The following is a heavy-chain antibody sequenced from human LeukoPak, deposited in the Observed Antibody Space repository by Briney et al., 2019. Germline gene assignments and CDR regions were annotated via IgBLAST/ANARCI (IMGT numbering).Heavy chain of an antibody. Sequence: ASVKVSCKVSGYTLTELSMHWVRQAPGKGLEWMGGFDPEDGETIYAQKFQGRVTMTEDTSTDTAYMELSGLRSEDTAVYYCATNRYCSSTSCPGVDYWGQGTLVTVSS. CDR1: GYTLTELS. V-gene: IGHV1-24*01. J-gene: IGHJ4*02. D-gene: IGHD2-2*01. CDR2: FDPEDGET. CDR3: ATNRYCSSTSCPGVDY.